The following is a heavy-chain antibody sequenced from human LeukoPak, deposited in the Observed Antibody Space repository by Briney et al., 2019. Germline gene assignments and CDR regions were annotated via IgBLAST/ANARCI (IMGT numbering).Heavy chain of an antibody. V-gene: IGHV4-39*01. D-gene: IGHD2-15*01. CDR3: ARLSIGGGYCSGDGCSPSDY. CDR2: IHYDGTT. Sequence: PSETLSLTCTVSGGSISSHNYYWGWIRQPPGKGLEWIASIHYDGTTYYSPSLKSRLTISVDTSKNQFSLKLSSVTAADTAVYWCARLSIGGGYCSGDGCSPSDYWGPGTLATVSS. J-gene: IGHJ4*02. CDR1: GGSISSHNYY.